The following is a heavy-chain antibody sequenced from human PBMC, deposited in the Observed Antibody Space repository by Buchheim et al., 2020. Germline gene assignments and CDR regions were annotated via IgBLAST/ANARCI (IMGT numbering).Heavy chain of an antibody. V-gene: IGHV3-48*03. CDR1: GVTFSSYE. J-gene: IGHJ5*02. CDR2: ISSSGSTI. Sequence: EVQLVESGGGLVQPGGSLRLSCAASGVTFSSYEMNWVRQAPGKGLEWVSYISSSGSTIYYADCVKGRFTIYRDNAKNSLYLQMNSLRAEDTAVYYCARDIGSGYFDPWGQGTL. D-gene: IGHD5-18*01. CDR3: ARDIGSGYFDP.